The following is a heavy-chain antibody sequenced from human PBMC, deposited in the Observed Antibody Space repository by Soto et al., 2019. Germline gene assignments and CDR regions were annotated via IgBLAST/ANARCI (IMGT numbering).Heavy chain of an antibody. CDR1: GYSFNNNW. V-gene: IGHV5-51*01. Sequence: GESLKISCKGSGYSFNNNWIGWVRQMPGKGLEWMGIIHPGDSDSRYSPSFQGQVTMSVDKSINTAYLQWSSLKASDTAMYYCARRDSSGFPDYWGQGTLVTVSS. CDR3: ARRDSSGFPDY. D-gene: IGHD3-22*01. CDR2: IHPGDSDS. J-gene: IGHJ4*02.